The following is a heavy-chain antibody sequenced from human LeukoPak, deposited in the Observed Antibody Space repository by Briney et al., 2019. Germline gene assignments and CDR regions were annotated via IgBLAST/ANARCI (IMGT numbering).Heavy chain of an antibody. V-gene: IGHV3-21*01. D-gene: IGHD1-26*01. CDR2: ITSSSSYI. Sequence: PGGSLRLSCAASGFTFSTYNMNWVRQAPGKGLEWVSSITSSSSYIYYADSVKGRFTISRDNAKSSLYLQMNSLRAEDTAVYYCARDPYSGSYWDYYYYYMDLWGQGTTVTISS. J-gene: IGHJ6*03. CDR1: GFTFSTYN. CDR3: ARDPYSGSYWDYYYYYMDL.